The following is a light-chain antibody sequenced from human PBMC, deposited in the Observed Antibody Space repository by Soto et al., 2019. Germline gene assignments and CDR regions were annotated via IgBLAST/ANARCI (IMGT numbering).Light chain of an antibody. CDR2: GAS. CDR3: QQYAGSPWT. CDR1: QTIRNNY. V-gene: IGKV3-20*01. J-gene: IGKJ1*01. Sequence: ETVLTQSPGTLSLSPGERATLSCRASQTIRNNYLAWYRQTPGQAPRLLIYGASNRATGIADRFSGSGSGSDFIIIISRLEPEDFALYYCQQYAGSPWTFGQGTKVEIK.